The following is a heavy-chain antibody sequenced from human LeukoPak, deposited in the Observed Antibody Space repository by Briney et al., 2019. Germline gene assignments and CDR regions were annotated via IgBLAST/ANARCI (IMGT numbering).Heavy chain of an antibody. CDR3: ARDPGIAVTGTKWYFQH. CDR2: IYYSGST. D-gene: IGHD6-19*01. Sequence: SETLSLTCTVSGGSISSYYWSWIRQPPGKGLEWIGYIYYSGSTNYNPSLKSRVTISVDTSKNQFSLKLSSVTAADTAVYYCARDPGIAVTGTKWYFQHWGQGTLVTVSS. CDR1: GGSISSYY. V-gene: IGHV4-59*01. J-gene: IGHJ1*01.